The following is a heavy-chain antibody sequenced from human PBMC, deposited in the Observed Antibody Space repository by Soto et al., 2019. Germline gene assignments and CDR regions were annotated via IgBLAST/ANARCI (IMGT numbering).Heavy chain of an antibody. D-gene: IGHD1-26*01. Sequence: QVQLVQSGAEVKKPGSSVKVSCKASGGTFSSYAISWVRQAPGQGLEWMGGIIPILGSANYAQKFQDRVTITADESTTTTYMELSSLRAEDAAVYYCASRERVDAFDIWGQGTMVTGSS. CDR1: GGTFSSYA. V-gene: IGHV1-69*01. CDR3: ASRERVDAFDI. J-gene: IGHJ3*02. CDR2: IIPILGSA.